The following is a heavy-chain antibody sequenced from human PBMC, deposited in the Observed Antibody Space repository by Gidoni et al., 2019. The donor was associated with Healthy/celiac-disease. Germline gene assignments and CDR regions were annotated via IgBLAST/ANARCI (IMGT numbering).Heavy chain of an antibody. CDR1: GVNVSSYS. CDR3: ARDRDFWSGLYYFDY. CDR2: ISISSISI. D-gene: IGHD3-3*01. V-gene: IGHV3-21*01. Sequence: EVQRGESGGGMGKPGGRRSSTCAAAGVNVSSYSMTWVRQAPGKGLEWVSSISISSISISYAASVKGRFTIARDNAKTSLYLQMISLRAEDTAVYYCARDRDFWSGLYYFDYWGQGTLVTVSS. J-gene: IGHJ4*02.